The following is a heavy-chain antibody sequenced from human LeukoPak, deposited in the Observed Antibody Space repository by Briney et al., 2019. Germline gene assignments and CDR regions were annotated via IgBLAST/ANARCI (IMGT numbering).Heavy chain of an antibody. V-gene: IGHV3-53*01. J-gene: IGHJ4*02. CDR1: GFTFGDYG. Sequence: GGSLRLSCTASGFTFGDYGMSWVRQAPGKGLEWVSVIYSGGSTYYADSVKGRFTISRDNSKNTLYLQMNSLRAEDTAVYYCARAPPYYDSSGYQLGGFDYWGQGTLVTVSS. CDR3: ARAPPYYDSSGYQLGGFDY. D-gene: IGHD3-22*01. CDR2: IYSGGST.